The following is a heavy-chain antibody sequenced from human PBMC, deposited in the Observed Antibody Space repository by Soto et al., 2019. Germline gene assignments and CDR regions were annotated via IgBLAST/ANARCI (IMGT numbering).Heavy chain of an antibody. CDR2: VSYDGRDK. CDR3: ARVRSVYTGYDAIAY. Sequence: QVQLVESGGGVVQPGRSLRLSCAASGFTFSTYAIHWVRQAPGKGLEWVAVVSYDGRDKYCTGSVKGRFTISRDNSKNTLYLQMNSLTAEDTAVYYCARVRSVYTGYDAIAYWGQGILVTVSS. J-gene: IGHJ4*02. CDR1: GFTFSTYA. V-gene: IGHV3-30*04. D-gene: IGHD5-12*01.